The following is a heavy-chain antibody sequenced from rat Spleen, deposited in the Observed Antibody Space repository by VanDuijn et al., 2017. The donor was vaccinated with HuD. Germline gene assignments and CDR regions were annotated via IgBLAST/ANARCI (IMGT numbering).Heavy chain of an antibody. CDR2: ISYDGSST. D-gene: IGHD1-11*01. CDR1: GFTFSNYG. V-gene: IGHV5-29*01. J-gene: IGHJ2*01. CDR3: AVSNYGY. Sequence: EVQLVESGGGLVQPGRSLKLSCAASGFTFSNYGMHWVRQAPTRGLEWVATISYDGSSTYYRDSVKGRFTLSRDNAESTLYLQMSSLRSEDTATYYCAVSNYGYWGQGVMVTVSS.